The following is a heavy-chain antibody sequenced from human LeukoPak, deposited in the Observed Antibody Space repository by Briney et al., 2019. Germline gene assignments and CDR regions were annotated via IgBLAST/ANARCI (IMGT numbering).Heavy chain of an antibody. D-gene: IGHD5-24*01. CDR3: ARQKYPGGPDVEYFDY. V-gene: IGHV3-21*01. CDR2: ISSSSSYI. CDR1: GFTFSSYS. Sequence: GGSLRLSCAASGFTFSSYSMNWVRQAPGKGLEWVSSISSSSSYIYYADSVKGRFTISRDNAKNSLYLQMNSLRAEDTAVYYCARQKYPGGPDVEYFDYWGQGTLVTVSS. J-gene: IGHJ4*02.